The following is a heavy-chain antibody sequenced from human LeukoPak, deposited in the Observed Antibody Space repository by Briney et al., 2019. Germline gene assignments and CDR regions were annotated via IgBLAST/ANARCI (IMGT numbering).Heavy chain of an antibody. CDR2: ISGSGGST. CDR1: GFTFSSYA. J-gene: IGHJ4*02. Sequence: GGSLRLSCAASGFTFSSYAMSWVRQAPGKGLEWVSAISGSGGSTYYADSVKGRFTISRDNAKNSLFLQMDSLRAEDTAVYYCASLLRDILPFFDYWGQGTLVTVSS. CDR3: ASLLRDILPFFDY. V-gene: IGHV3-23*01.